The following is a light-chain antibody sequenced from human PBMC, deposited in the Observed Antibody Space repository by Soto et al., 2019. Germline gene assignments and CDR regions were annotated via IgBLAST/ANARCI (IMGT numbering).Light chain of an antibody. V-gene: IGKV1-5*01. CDR1: QSISSW. CDR2: DAS. CDR3: QQYTSYRTGT. J-gene: IGKJ1*01. Sequence: DIQMTQSPSTLSASVGDRVTITCRASQSISSWLAWYQQKPGKAPKLLIYDASSLESGVPSRFSGSGSGTEVTLTISSLQPDDFATYFCQQYTSYRTGTFGQGTQVEIK.